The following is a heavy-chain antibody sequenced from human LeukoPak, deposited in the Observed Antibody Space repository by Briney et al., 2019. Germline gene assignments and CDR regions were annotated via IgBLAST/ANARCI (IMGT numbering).Heavy chain of an antibody. J-gene: IGHJ4*02. CDR3: ARNTVVNGYYFDC. CDR2: ISGSGGST. CDR1: GFTFSSYA. D-gene: IGHD2-15*01. Sequence: GGSLRLSCAASGFTFSSYAMSWVRQAPGKGLEWVSAISGSGGSTYYADSVKGRFTISRHNSENTLYLQMNSLRPEDTAVYYCARNTVVNGYYFDCWGQGTLVTVSS. V-gene: IGHV3-23*01.